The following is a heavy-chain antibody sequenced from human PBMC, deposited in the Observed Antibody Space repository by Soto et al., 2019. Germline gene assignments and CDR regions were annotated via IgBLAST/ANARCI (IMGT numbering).Heavy chain of an antibody. CDR2: ISYDGSNK. V-gene: IGHV3-30*18. D-gene: IGHD6-13*01. CDR3: AKDDGIAAAGPIDY. CDR1: GFTFSSYG. J-gene: IGHJ4*02. Sequence: GGSLRLSCAASGFTFSSYGMHWVRQAPGKGLEWVAVISYDGSNKYYADSVKGRFTISRDNSKNTLYLQMNSLRAEDTAVYYCAKDDGIAAAGPIDYWGQGTLVTVSS.